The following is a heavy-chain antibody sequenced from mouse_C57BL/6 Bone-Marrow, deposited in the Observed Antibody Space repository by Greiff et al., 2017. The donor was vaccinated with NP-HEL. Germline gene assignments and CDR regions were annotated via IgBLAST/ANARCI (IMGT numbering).Heavy chain of an antibody. D-gene: IGHD6-1*01. CDR2: INPNNGGT. CDR3: ARQPFYAMDY. J-gene: IGHJ4*01. V-gene: IGHV1-26*01. CDR1: GYTFTDYY. Sequence: EVQLQQSGPELVKPGASVKISCKASGYTFTDYYMNWVKQSHGKSLEWIGDINPNNGGTSYNQKFKGKATLTVDKSSSTAYMELRSLTSEDSAVYYCARQPFYAMDYWGQGTSVTVSS.